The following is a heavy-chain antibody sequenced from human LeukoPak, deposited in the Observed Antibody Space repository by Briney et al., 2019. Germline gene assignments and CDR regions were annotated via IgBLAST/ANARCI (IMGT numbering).Heavy chain of an antibody. J-gene: IGHJ4*02. CDR3: ARANDY. Sequence: PGGSLRLSCSASGFTFSSYAMHWIRQAPGKGLEYVSAISNNGGNTYYADSVKGRFTVSRDNSKNTLYLQMNSLRAEDTAVYYCARANDYWGQGTLVTVSS. CDR1: GFTFSSYA. V-gene: IGHV3-64*04. CDR2: ISNNGGNT.